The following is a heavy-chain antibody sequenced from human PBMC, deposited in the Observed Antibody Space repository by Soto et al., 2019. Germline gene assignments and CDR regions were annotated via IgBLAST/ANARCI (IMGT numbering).Heavy chain of an antibody. V-gene: IGHV3-13*01. CDR2: LSYAGDT. CDR1: GFTLSTYD. CDR3: AKGQHSASGYYYMDV. D-gene: IGHD3-10*01. Sequence: EVQLVESGGGLVQPGGSLRLSCATSGFTLSTYDMHWVRQATGKGLEWVAGLSYAGDTYYPGSVRGRFTVSRESAKNSFYLQRNSLTAGDTAVYYCAKGQHSASGYYYMDVWGKGTTVTVSS. J-gene: IGHJ6*03.